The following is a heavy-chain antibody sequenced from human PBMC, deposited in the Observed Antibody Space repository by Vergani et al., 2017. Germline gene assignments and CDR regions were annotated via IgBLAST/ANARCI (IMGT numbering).Heavy chain of an antibody. V-gene: IGHV3-21*01. J-gene: IGHJ5*02. CDR1: GFTFSSYS. D-gene: IGHD3-10*01. Sequence: EVQLVESGGGLVKTGGSLRLSCAASGFTFSSYSMNWVRQAPGKGLEWVSSISSSSSYIYYADSVKGRFTISRDNAKNSLYLQMNSLRAEDTAVYYCARGITMVRGVTAAWGQGTLVTVSS. CDR2: ISSSSSYI. CDR3: ARGITMVRGVTAA.